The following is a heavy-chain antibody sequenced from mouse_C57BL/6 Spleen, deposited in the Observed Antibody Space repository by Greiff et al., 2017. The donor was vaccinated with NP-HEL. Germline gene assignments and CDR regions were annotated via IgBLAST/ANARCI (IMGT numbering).Heavy chain of an antibody. Sequence: EVKLVESGGGLVKPGGSLKLSCAASGFTFSDYGMHWVRQAPEKGLEWVAYISSGSSTINYADKVKGRSTISRENAKNTLFLQMTSLRSEDTAMYYCAKLLYYAMDYWGQGTSVTVSS. V-gene: IGHV5-17*01. CDR3: AKLLYYAMDY. CDR2: ISSGSSTI. CDR1: GFTFSDYG. J-gene: IGHJ4*01.